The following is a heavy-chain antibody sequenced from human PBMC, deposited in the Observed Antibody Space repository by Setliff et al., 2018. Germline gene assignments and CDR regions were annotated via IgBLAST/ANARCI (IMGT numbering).Heavy chain of an antibody. CDR2: INTSGGST. Sequence: ASVKVSCKTSGYSFTRYYVHWVRQAPGQGLEWMGIINTSGGSTSFAQKFQGRVTMTRDTSTSTAYMELSSLRSEDTAVYYCARGRTVGATNRHRLYYFDYWGQGTLVTVSS. J-gene: IGHJ4*02. CDR1: GYSFTRYY. CDR3: ARGRTVGATNRHRLYYFDY. V-gene: IGHV1-46*01. D-gene: IGHD1-26*01.